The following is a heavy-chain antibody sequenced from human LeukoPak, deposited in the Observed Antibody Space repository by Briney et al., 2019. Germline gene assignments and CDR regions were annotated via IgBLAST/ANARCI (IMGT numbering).Heavy chain of an antibody. V-gene: IGHV3-53*04. J-gene: IGHJ4*02. Sequence: GGSLRLSCAASGFTFSSYAMSWVRQAPGKGPEWVSIIYIGDNPHYSDSVKGRFTISRHNSKNTIYLQMNGLRAEDTAVYYCARVRPWVFDYWGQGTLVTVSS. CDR3: ARVRPWVFDY. CDR2: IYIGDNP. CDR1: GFTFSSYA.